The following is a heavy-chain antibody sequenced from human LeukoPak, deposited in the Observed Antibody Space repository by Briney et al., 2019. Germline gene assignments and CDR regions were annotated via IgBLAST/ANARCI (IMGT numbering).Heavy chain of an antibody. CDR3: AKGAPYSSGWYSDY. V-gene: IGHV3-23*01. CDR2: ISGSGSST. CDR1: GITFSSYA. Sequence: GGSLRLSCAVSGITFSSYAMTWVRQAPGKGLEWVSTISGSGSSTYYAGSVKGRFTISRDNSKNTLYLRMNSLRAEDTAVYYCAKGAPYSSGWYSDYWGQGTLVTVSS. J-gene: IGHJ4*02. D-gene: IGHD6-19*01.